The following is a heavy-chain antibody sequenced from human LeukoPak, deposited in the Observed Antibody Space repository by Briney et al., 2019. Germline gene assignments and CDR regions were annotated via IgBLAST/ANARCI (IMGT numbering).Heavy chain of an antibody. J-gene: IGHJ4*02. CDR2: ISAYNGNT. CDR1: GYTSTSYG. Sequence: ASVKVSCKASGYTSTSYGISWVRQAPGQGLEWMGWISAYNGNTNYAQKFQGRVTMTRDTSTSTVYMELSSLRSEDTAVYYCARVRLRWSFDYWGQGTLVTVSS. CDR3: ARVRLRWSFDY. D-gene: IGHD4-23*01. V-gene: IGHV1-18*01.